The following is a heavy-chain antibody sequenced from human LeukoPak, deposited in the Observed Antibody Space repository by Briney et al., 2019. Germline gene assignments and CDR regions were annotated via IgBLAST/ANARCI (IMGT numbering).Heavy chain of an antibody. J-gene: IGHJ4*02. CDR3: AKWGGSASSGRPRSDY. D-gene: IGHD3-10*01. CDR2: ISGSGGST. Sequence: QAGGSLRLSCAASGFTFSNYGMSWVRQAPGKGLEWVSAISGSGGSTYYADSVKGRFTISRDNSKNTLYLQMNSLRAEDTAVYYCAKWGGSASSGRPRSDYWGQGTLVTVSS. CDR1: GFTFSNYG. V-gene: IGHV3-23*01.